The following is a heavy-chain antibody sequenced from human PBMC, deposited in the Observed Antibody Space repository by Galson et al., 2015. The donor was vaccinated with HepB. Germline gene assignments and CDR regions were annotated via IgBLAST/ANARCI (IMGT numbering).Heavy chain of an antibody. CDR3: AKVGPSCSSTRCSDYYFDY. CDR1: GFTFSSYA. J-gene: IGHJ4*02. V-gene: IGHV3-23*01. D-gene: IGHD2-2*01. Sequence: SLRLPCAASGFTFSSYAMNWVRQAPGNGLEWVAAVSGSAAGTEYGITTDYADSVKGRFTISRDNSKNTLYLQMNSLRAEDTAVYYCAKVGPSCSSTRCSDYYFDYWGQGTLVTVSS. CDR2: VSGSAAGTEYGITT.